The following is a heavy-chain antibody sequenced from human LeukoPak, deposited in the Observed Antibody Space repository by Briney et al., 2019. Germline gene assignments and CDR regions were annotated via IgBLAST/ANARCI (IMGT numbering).Heavy chain of an antibody. V-gene: IGHV3-30*18. CDR1: GFTFSNYG. CDR2: ISYDGSKK. CDR3: AKAGGAYSSTYYFHY. J-gene: IGHJ4*02. D-gene: IGHD6-6*01. Sequence: GGSLRLSCAVSGFTFSNYGMHWVRQAPGKGLEWVAVISYDGSKKYYADSVKGRFTISRDNSKNTLYLQMNSLRAEDTAVYYCAKAGGAYSSTYYFHYWGQGTLVIVSS.